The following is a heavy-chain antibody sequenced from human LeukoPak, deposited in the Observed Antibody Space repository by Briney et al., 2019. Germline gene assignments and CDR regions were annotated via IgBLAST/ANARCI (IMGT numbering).Heavy chain of an antibody. Sequence: SETLSLTCTVSGGSIRSSNYYWGWIRQPPGKGLEWIGSIYYSGSTYYNPSPKGRVTISVDTSKNQFSLKLSSVTAADTAMYYCARRVVAPAAGTPNNWFDPWGQGTLVTVSS. V-gene: IGHV4-39*01. D-gene: IGHD2-2*01. CDR2: IYYSGST. CDR3: ARRVVAPAAGTPNNWFDP. J-gene: IGHJ5*02. CDR1: GGSIRSSNYY.